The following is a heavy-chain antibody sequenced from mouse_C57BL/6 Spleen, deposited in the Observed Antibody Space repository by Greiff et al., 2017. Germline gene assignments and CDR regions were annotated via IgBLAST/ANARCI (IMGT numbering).Heavy chain of an antibody. CDR1: GFSLTSYG. CDR2: IWSGGSK. CDR3: ARSLYYGSSPWAMDY. J-gene: IGHJ4*01. D-gene: IGHD1-1*01. Sequence: VQLVESGPGLVQPSQSLSITCTVPGFSLTSYGVHWVRQSPGKGLEWLGVIWSGGSKDYNAAFISRLSISKDNSKSQVFFKMNSLQADDTAIYYCARSLYYGSSPWAMDYWGQGTSVTVSS. V-gene: IGHV2-2*01.